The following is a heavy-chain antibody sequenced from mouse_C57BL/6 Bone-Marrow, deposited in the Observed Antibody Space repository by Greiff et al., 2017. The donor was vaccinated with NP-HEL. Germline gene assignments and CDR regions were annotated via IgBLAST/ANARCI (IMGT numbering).Heavy chain of an antibody. CDR1: GYTFTSYW. Sequence: QVQLQQPGAELVKPGASVKLSCKASGYTFTSYWMHWVKQRPGQGLEWIGMIHPNSGSTNYNAKIQCKANLTVDKSSSTAFMQLSSLTSEDSAVYYCVFWYFDVWGTGTTVTVSS. V-gene: IGHV1-64*01. CDR2: IHPNSGST. J-gene: IGHJ1*03. CDR3: VFWYFDV.